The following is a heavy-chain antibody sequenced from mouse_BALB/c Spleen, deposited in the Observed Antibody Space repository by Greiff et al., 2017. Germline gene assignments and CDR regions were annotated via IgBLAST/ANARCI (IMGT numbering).Heavy chain of an antibody. Sequence: VQLQQSGPELVKPGASVKMSCKASGYSFTSYVMNWVKQKPGEGLEWIGYINPYNGGTKYNEKFNGKATLTADKSSSTAYMKLSSLTSEDSAVYYCASLYDYTWFAYWGQGTLVTVSA. V-gene: IGHV1-14*01. CDR1: GYSFTSYV. D-gene: IGHD2-4*01. CDR3: ASLYDYTWFAY. J-gene: IGHJ3*01. CDR2: INPYNGGT.